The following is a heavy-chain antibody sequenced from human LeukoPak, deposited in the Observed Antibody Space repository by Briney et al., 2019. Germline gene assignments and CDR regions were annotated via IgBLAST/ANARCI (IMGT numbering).Heavy chain of an antibody. D-gene: IGHD3-22*01. J-gene: IGHJ6*02. CDR1: GGSISSGGYY. CDR2: IYYSGST. CDR3: ARGPVTMIVEGLGMDV. V-gene: IGHV4-31*03. Sequence: PSETLSLTCTVSGGSISSGGYYWSWIRPHPGKGLEWIGYIYYSGSTYYNPSLKSRVTISVDTSKNQFSLKLSSVTAADTAVYYCARGPVTMIVEGLGMDVWGQGTTVTVSS.